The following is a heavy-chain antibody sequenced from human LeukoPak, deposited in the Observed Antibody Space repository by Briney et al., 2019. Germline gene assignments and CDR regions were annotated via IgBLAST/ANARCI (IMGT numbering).Heavy chain of an antibody. V-gene: IGHV4-31*03. CDR3: ARTGRVVPAANPYYYYYYMDV. Sequence: PSQTLSLTCTVSGGSISSGGYYWSWIRQHPGKGLEWIGYLYYSGSTYYNPSLKSRVTISVDTSKNQFSLKLSSVTAADTAVYYCARTGRVVPAANPYYYYYYMDVWGKGTTVTVSS. J-gene: IGHJ6*03. D-gene: IGHD2-2*01. CDR1: GGSISSGGYY. CDR2: LYYSGST.